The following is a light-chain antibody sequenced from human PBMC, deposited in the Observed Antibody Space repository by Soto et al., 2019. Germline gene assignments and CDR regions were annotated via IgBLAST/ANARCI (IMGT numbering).Light chain of an antibody. Sequence: IVMTQSPATLSLSPGERATLAFSASQSVSSNLAWYQQKPGQAPRLLIYGASTRATGIPDRFSGSGSGTEFTLSISSLQSEDFGVYYCQQYNKWPQTFGQGTRLEI. CDR2: GAS. CDR3: QQYNKWPQT. J-gene: IGKJ5*01. V-gene: IGKV3-15*01. CDR1: QSVSSN.